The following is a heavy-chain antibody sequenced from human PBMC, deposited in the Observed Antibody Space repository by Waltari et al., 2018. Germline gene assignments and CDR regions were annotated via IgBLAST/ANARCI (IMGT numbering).Heavy chain of an antibody. Sequence: QLQLQESGPGLVKPSETLSLTCSVSGVSITSDRHYWGWIRQPPGQGLEWIATLPYSGATYSSPSLKSRVTISRDTSKIQVSLQLGSVTAADTAVYYCVTYIGASLGTAAFDVWGQGTMVTVSS. CDR3: VTYIGASLGTAAFDV. CDR1: GVSITSDRHY. V-gene: IGHV4-39*01. D-gene: IGHD5-12*01. CDR2: LPYSGAT. J-gene: IGHJ3*01.